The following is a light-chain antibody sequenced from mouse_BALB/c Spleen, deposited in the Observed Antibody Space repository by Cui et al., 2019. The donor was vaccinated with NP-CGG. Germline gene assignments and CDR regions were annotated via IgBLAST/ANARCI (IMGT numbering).Light chain of an antibody. V-gene: IGLV1*01. Sequence: QAVVTPESVLTTSPGETVTFTCRSSTGAVTTSNYANWVQEKPDHLFTGLIGGTNNRAPGVPARFSGSLIGDKAALTITGAQTEDEAIYFCALWYSNHWVFGGGTKLTVL. CDR3: ALWYSNHWV. CDR1: TGAVTTSNY. J-gene: IGLJ1*01. CDR2: GTN.